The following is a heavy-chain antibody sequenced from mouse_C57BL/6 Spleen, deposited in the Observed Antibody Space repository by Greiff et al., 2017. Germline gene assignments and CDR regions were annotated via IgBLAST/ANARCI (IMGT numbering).Heavy chain of an antibody. Sequence: EVQRVESGGGLVKPGGSLKLSCAASGFTFSDYGMHWVRQAPEKGLEWVAYISSGSSTIYYADTVKGRFTISRDNAKNTLFLQMTSLRSEDTAMYYCARGDYYGSSLFGYWGQGTSVTVSA. J-gene: IGHJ4*01. D-gene: IGHD1-1*01. V-gene: IGHV5-17*01. CDR1: GFTFSDYG. CDR2: ISSGSSTI. CDR3: ARGDYYGSSLFGY.